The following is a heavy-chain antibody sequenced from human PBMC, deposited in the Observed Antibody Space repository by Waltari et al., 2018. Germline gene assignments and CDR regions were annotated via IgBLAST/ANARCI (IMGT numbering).Heavy chain of an antibody. D-gene: IGHD4-17*01. CDR2: ISPSGKS. CDR1: RYSINDAFF. V-gene: IGHV4-38-2*01. CDR3: ASALDDYNDSQYFQR. Sequence: QVQLQESGPGLVKASETLSLTCSVSRYSINDAFFWGWVRQTPGKGLEWIGSISPSGKSYYNPSLESRVSLSLDTSKNLFSLMLNSVTVADTAVYFCASALDDYNDSQYFQRWGQGTLVTVSS. J-gene: IGHJ1*01.